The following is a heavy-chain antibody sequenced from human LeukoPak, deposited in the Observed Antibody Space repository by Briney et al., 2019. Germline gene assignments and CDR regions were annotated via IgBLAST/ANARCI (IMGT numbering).Heavy chain of an antibody. J-gene: IGHJ4*02. D-gene: IGHD3-22*01. CDR3: AREYDSSRSYFDY. CDR2: ISYDGSNK. Sequence: GGSLRPSCAASGFTFSSYAMHWVRQAPGKGLEWVAVISYDGSNKYYADSVKGRFTISRDNSKNTLYLQMNSLRAEDTAVYYCAREYDSSRSYFDYWGQGTLVTVSS. CDR1: GFTFSSYA. V-gene: IGHV3-30-3*01.